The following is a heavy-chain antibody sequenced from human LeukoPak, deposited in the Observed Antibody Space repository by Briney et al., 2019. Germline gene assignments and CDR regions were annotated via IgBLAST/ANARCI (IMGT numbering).Heavy chain of an antibody. CDR3: TTDQSYYDSSGWYYFDY. J-gene: IGHJ4*02. CDR1: GFTFSNAW. Sequence: GGSLRLSCAASGFTFSNAWMSWVRQAPGKGLEWVGRIKSKTDGGTTDYAAPVKGRFTISRDDSKNTLYLQMSSLKTEDTAVYYCTTDQSYYDSSGWYYFDYWGQGTLVTVSS. D-gene: IGHD3-22*01. CDR2: IKSKTDGGTT. V-gene: IGHV3-15*01.